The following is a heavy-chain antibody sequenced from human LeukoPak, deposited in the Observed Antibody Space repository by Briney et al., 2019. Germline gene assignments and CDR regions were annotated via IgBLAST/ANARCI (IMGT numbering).Heavy chain of an antibody. J-gene: IGHJ4*02. CDR3: ARQLMAGYSSGGGDY. CDR1: GGSISPYY. CDR2: IYYSGST. D-gene: IGHD6-19*01. V-gene: IGHV4-59*08. Sequence: PSETLSLTCTVSGGSISPYYWSWIRQPPGKGLEWIGYIYYSGSTNYNPSLKSRVTISVDTSKNQFSLKLSSVTAADTAVYYCARQLMAGYSSGGGDYWGQGTLVTVSS.